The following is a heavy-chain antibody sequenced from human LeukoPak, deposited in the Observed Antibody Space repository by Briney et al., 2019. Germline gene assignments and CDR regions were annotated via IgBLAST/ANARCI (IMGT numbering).Heavy chain of an antibody. D-gene: IGHD3-9*01. V-gene: IGHV1-2*02. Sequence: ASVKVSCKASGYSFTDYYIHWVRQAPGQGLEWMGWINPKIGGTNYAQRFQGRVTMTSDTSIRTAYMELRGLRSDDTAVYYCARDSSRRPQNYDIATAYSTDYWGQGTLFTVSS. CDR2: INPKIGGT. CDR3: ARDSSRRPQNYDIATAYSTDY. CDR1: GYSFTDYY. J-gene: IGHJ4*02.